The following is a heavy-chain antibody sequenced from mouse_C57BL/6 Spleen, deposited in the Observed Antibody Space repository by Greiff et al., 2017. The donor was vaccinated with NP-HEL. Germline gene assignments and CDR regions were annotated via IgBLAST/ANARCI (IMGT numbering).Heavy chain of an antibody. CDR2: IDPSDSYT. Sequence: QVQLKQPGAELVMPGASVKLSCKASGYTFTSYWMHWVKQRPGQGLEWIGEIDPSDSYTNYNQKFKGKSTLTVDISSSTAYMQLSSLTSEDSAVYYCARYGTSIAYWGQGTLVTVSA. CDR1: GYTFTSYW. V-gene: IGHV1-69*01. CDR3: ARYGTSIAY. D-gene: IGHD1-1*01. J-gene: IGHJ3*01.